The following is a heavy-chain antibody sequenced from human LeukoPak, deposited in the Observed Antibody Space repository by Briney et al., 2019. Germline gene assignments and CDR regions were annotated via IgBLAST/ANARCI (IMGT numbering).Heavy chain of an antibody. Sequence: GGSLRLSCAASGFTFSSYAMHWVRQAPGKGLEWVAVISYDGSNKYYADSVKGRFTISRDNSKNTLYLQMHSLRAEDTAVYYCARAGYRYCSGGSCPYYFDYWGQGTLVTVSS. D-gene: IGHD2-15*01. V-gene: IGHV3-30-3*01. CDR3: ARAGYRYCSGGSCPYYFDY. J-gene: IGHJ4*02. CDR1: GFTFSSYA. CDR2: ISYDGSNK.